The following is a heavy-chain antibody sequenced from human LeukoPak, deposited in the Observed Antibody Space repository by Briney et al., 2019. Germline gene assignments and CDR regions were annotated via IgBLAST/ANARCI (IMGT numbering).Heavy chain of an antibody. D-gene: IGHD6-13*01. J-gene: IGHJ4*02. V-gene: IGHV1-2*02. Sequence: ASVKVSCKASGYTFTGNYMHWVRQVPGQGLEWMGWINPKSGGTHYAQKFQGRVTMTRDTSISTAYMELSSLRSDDTAVYYCARGGFSSSWYPTWGQGTLVTVSS. CDR3: ARGGFSSSWYPT. CDR1: GYTFTGNY. CDR2: INPKSGGT.